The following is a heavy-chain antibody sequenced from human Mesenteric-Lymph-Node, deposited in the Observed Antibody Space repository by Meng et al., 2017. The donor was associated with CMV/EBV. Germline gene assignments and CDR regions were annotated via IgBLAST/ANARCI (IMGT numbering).Heavy chain of an antibody. V-gene: IGHV3-7*01. CDR2: IKQDGSEK. CDR1: GFTFSSYW. Sequence: GGSLRLSCAASGFTFSSYWMSWVRQAPGKGPEWVANIKQDGSEKYYVDSVKGRFTISRDNSKNTLYLQMNSLRPEDTAVYYCSKDYDTSGYYSTYYYYGMDVWGQGTAVTVSS. D-gene: IGHD3-22*01. CDR3: SKDYDTSGYYSTYYYYGMDV. J-gene: IGHJ6*02.